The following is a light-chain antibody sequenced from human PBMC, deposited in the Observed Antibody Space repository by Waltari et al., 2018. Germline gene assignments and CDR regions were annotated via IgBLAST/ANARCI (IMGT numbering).Light chain of an antibody. V-gene: IGKV3D-15*01. J-gene: IGKJ4*01. CDR3: QQYYEWPLT. CDR2: GAS. Sequence: EIVMTQSPATLSVSPGERVTLSCRASQSVSSTLAWYQQKPGQPPRLPIHGASTRATATPARFSGSGSGTEFTLAISSLQSEDFAVYYCQQYYEWPLTFGGGTKVEIK. CDR1: QSVSST.